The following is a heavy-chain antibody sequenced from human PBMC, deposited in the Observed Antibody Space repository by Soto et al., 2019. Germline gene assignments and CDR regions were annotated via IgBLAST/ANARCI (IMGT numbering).Heavy chain of an antibody. D-gene: IGHD3-10*01. CDR2: IWYDGSNK. CDR3: ASDPHAAYYYGSGSLLDY. CDR1: GFTFSSYG. Sequence: QVQLVESGGGVVQPGRSLRLSCAASGFTFSSYGMHWVRQAPGKGLEWVAVIWYDGSNKYYADSVKGRFTISRDNSKNTLYLQMNSLRAEATAVYYCASDPHAAYYYGSGSLLDYWGQGTLVTVSS. V-gene: IGHV3-33*01. J-gene: IGHJ4*02.